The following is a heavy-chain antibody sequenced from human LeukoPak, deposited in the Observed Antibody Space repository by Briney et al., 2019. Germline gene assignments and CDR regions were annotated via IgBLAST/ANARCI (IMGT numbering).Heavy chain of an antibody. Sequence: SETLSLTCAVSGGSISSGGYYWSWIRQPPGKGLEWIGYIYHSGSTYYNPSLKSRVTISVDRSKNQFSLKLSSVTAADTAVYYCARVLRDTGNATTFDAFDIWGQGTMVTVSS. CDR1: GGSISSGGYY. V-gene: IGHV4-30-2*01. J-gene: IGHJ3*02. D-gene: IGHD5-12*01. CDR3: ARVLRDTGNATTFDAFDI. CDR2: IYHSGST.